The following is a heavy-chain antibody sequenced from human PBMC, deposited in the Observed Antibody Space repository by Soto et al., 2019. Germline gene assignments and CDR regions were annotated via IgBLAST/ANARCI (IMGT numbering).Heavy chain of an antibody. J-gene: IGHJ6*02. D-gene: IGHD2-8*01. Sequence: QVQLVQSGAEVKKPGSSVKVSCKASGGTFSSYAISWVRQAPGQGLEWMGGIIPIFGTANYAQKFQGRVTITADESTSTAYMELSSLRSEDTAVYYCARDRLTMGSQDYYYGMDVWGQGTTVTVSS. CDR1: GGTFSSYA. CDR2: IIPIFGTA. CDR3: ARDRLTMGSQDYYYGMDV. V-gene: IGHV1-69*12.